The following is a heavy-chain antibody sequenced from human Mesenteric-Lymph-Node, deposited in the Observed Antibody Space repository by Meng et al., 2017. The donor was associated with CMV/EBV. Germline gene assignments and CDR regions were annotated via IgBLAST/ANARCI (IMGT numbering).Heavy chain of an antibody. V-gene: IGHV5-51*01. Sequence: GESLKISCKGSGFDFTNYWIGWVRQMPGRGLEWMGIIYPRDSDTRYSPSFQGQVTISADKSISTAYLQWSSLKASDTAMYYCARITSLITIIGLDPWGQGTLVTVSS. CDR2: IYPRDSDT. J-gene: IGHJ5*02. CDR1: GFDFTNYW. CDR3: ARITSLITIIGLDP. D-gene: IGHD3-22*01.